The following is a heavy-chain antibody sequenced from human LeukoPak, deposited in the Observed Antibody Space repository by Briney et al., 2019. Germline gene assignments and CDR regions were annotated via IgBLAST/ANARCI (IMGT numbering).Heavy chain of an antibody. J-gene: IGHJ4*02. CDR2: ISSYVGDT. D-gene: IGHD5-24*01. Sequence: ASVKVSCKASGYIFTSYGINWVRQAPGQGLEWMGWISSYVGDTNYAQEFQGRVTMTTDRSTNTAYIELRSLRSDDAAVYHCARSRSTGSAYNYGLDYWGQGTLVTVSS. CDR1: GYIFTSYG. V-gene: IGHV1-18*01. CDR3: ARSRSTGSAYNYGLDY.